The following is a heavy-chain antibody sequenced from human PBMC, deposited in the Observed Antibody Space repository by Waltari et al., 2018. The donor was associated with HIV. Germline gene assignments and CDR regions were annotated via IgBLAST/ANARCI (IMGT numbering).Heavy chain of an antibody. J-gene: IGHJ3*02. D-gene: IGHD6-6*01. CDR2: MYSGGST. Sequence: EVQLVESGGGLIQHGGSLRLSCAVSGFSVSRNYMSWVGQAPGKGLEWVSVMYSGGSTYYSDSAKGRFTISRDESKNTLYLQMNSLRAEDTAVYYCARDRGSSPNDAFDIWGQGTMVTVSS. CDR3: ARDRGSSPNDAFDI. CDR1: GFSVSRNY. V-gene: IGHV3-53*01.